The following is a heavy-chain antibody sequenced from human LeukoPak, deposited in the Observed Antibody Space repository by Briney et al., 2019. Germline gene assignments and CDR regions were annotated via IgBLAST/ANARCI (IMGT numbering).Heavy chain of an antibody. CDR1: GGSISSYY. V-gene: IGHV4-59*01. J-gene: IGHJ6*02. D-gene: IGHD6-13*01. CDR3: ARIAGAYYYGMDV. Sequence: SETLSLTCTVSGGSISSYYWSWIRQPPGKGLEWIGCIYYSGSTNYNPSLKSRVTISVDTSKNQFSLKLSSVTAADTAAYYCARIAGAYYYGMDVWGQGTTVTVSS. CDR2: IYYSGST.